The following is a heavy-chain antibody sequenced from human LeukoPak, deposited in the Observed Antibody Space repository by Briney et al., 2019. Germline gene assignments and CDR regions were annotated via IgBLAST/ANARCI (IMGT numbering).Heavy chain of an antibody. J-gene: IGHJ4*02. CDR3: AKDKVERYYFDY. Sequence: GGSLRLSCAASGFTFSGSAIHWVRQASGKGLEWIGRIRSKANSYATAYAASVKGRFTISRDDSKNTLYLQMNSLRAEDTAVYYCAKDKVERYYFDYWGQGTLVTVSS. D-gene: IGHD5-12*01. CDR2: IRSKANSYAT. V-gene: IGHV3-73*01. CDR1: GFTFSGSA.